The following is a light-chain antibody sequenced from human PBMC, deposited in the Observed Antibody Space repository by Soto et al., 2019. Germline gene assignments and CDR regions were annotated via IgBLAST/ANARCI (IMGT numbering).Light chain of an antibody. CDR1: QSVNSN. CDR2: GIS. Sequence: EMVMTQSPAILSVSPGESATLSCRASQSVNSNYLAWYQQYPGQPPRLLIYGISTRATGIPARFSGSGSGTEFSLTISSLQSEDFAVYYCQQYSKWPITFGQGTRLEIK. J-gene: IGKJ5*01. CDR3: QQYSKWPIT. V-gene: IGKV3-15*01.